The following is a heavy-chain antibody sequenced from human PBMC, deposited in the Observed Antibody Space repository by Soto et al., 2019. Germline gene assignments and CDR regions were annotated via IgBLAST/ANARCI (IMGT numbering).Heavy chain of an antibody. Sequence: GGSLRLSCAASGFTFSSYAMHWVRQAPGKGLEWVAVISYDGSNKYYADSVKGRFTISRDNSKNTLYLQMNSLRAEDTAVYYCARGLDYDILTGPRPYGMEVWGQGTTVTVSS. D-gene: IGHD3-9*01. CDR2: ISYDGSNK. CDR1: GFTFSSYA. V-gene: IGHV3-30-3*01. J-gene: IGHJ6*02. CDR3: ARGLDYDILTGPRPYGMEV.